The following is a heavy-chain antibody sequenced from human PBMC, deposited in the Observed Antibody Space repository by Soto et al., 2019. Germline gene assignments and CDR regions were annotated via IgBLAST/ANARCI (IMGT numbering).Heavy chain of an antibody. Sequence: ASVKVSCKASGYTFTGYYMHWVRQAPGQGLEWMGWINPNSGGTNYAQKFQGRVTMTRDTSISTAYMELSRLRSDDTAVYYCARGRVVGATKDYYGMDVWGQGTTVTVSS. CDR2: INPNSGGT. CDR1: GYTFTGYY. V-gene: IGHV1-2*02. D-gene: IGHD1-26*01. J-gene: IGHJ6*02. CDR3: ARGRVVGATKDYYGMDV.